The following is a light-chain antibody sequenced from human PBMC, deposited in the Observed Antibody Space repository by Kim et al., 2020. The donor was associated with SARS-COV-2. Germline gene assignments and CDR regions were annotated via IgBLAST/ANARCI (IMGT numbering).Light chain of an antibody. V-gene: IGLV1-44*01. CDR2: RNN. CDR1: NSNIGVNT. Sequence: QSVLTQPPSASGTPGQRVTISCSGSNSNIGVNTVNWYQRFPGTAPKLLIYRNNQRPSGVPDRFSGSKSGTSASLALSGLLSEDEADYYCATWDDSLNAWVFGGGTKLTVL. J-gene: IGLJ3*02. CDR3: ATWDDSLNAWV.